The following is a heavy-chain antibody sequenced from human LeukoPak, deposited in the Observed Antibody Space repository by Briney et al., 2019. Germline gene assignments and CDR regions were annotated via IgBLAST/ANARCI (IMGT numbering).Heavy chain of an antibody. V-gene: IGHV3-30*03. J-gene: IGHJ5*02. CDR2: ISYDGSDI. Sequence: GGSLRLSCAGSGFTFADYGMSWVRQAPGKGLEWGAFISYDGSDIYYADSVKGRFTISRDNSKNTLYLQMNSLRVEDTAVYFCARDQPGTYTLSGAWGQGTLVTVSS. CDR3: ARDQPGTYTLSGA. CDR1: GFTFADYG. D-gene: IGHD1-14*01.